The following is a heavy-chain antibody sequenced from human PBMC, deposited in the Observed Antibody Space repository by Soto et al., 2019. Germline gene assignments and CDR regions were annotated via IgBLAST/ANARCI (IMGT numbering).Heavy chain of an antibody. CDR2: ISYDGSNK. J-gene: IGHJ5*02. V-gene: IGHV3-30-3*01. CDR1: GFTFNSYA. Sequence: QVQLVESGGGVVQPGRSLRLSCAASGFTFNSYAMHWVRQAPCKGLEWVAVISYDGSNKYYADSVKGRFTISRDNSKNTLYLQMNSLRAEDTAVYYCAREAVAGTKGCFDPWGQGTLVTVSS. D-gene: IGHD6-19*01. CDR3: AREAVAGTKGCFDP.